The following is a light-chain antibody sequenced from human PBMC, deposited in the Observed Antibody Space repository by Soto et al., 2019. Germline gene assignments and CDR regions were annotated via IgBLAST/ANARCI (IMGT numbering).Light chain of an antibody. Sequence: DIVMTQSPDSLAVSLGERATINCKSSQSVLYSSNNKNYLAWYQQKPGQPPKLLIYWASTRESGVPDRFSGSWSGTDFTLTISRLQAEYVAVYYCQQYYSTWTFGQGTKVEIK. CDR3: QQYYSTWT. V-gene: IGKV4-1*01. CDR1: QSVLYSSNNKNY. J-gene: IGKJ1*01. CDR2: WAS.